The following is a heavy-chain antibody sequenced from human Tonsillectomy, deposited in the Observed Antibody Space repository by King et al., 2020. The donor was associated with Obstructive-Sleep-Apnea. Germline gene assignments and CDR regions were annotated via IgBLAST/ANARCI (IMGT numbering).Heavy chain of an antibody. J-gene: IGHJ3*02. D-gene: IGHD1-26*01. Sequence: VQLQESGPGLVKPSETLSLTCTVSGGSISDYHWSWIRQPAGKGLEWIGRIYFNGNTNYNPSLKSRVTMSVDTSNNQFSLKLSSVTAADTALYYCARNVKWERSVFHIWGQGTLVTVSS. CDR3: ARNVKWERSVFHI. CDR1: GGSISDYH. CDR2: IYFNGNT. V-gene: IGHV4-4*07.